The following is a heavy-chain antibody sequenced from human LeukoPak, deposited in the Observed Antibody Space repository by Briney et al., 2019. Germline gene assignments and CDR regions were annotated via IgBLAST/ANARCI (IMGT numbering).Heavy chain of an antibody. CDR2: INHSGST. CDR3: ARGAGGRGYSGYDYGRPAPHNWFDP. V-gene: IGHV4-34*01. Sequence: SETLSLTCAVYGGSFSGYYWSWIRRPPGKGLEWIGEINHSGSTNYNPSLKSRVTISVDTSKNQFSLRLSSVTAADTAVYYCARGAGGRGYSGYDYGRPAPHNWFDPWGQGTLVTVSS. J-gene: IGHJ5*02. CDR1: GGSFSGYY. D-gene: IGHD5-12*01.